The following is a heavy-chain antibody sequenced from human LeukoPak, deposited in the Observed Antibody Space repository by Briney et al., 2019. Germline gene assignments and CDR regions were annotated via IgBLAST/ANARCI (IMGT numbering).Heavy chain of an antibody. CDR3: ARTAPRYYYFDP. CDR2: INPSGGST. V-gene: IGHV1-46*01. D-gene: IGHD3-10*01. Sequence: ASVKVSCKASGYTFTSYYMHRVRQAPGQGLEWMGIINPSGGSTSYAQKFQGRVTMTRDTSTSTVYMELSSLRSEDTAVYYCARTAPRYYYFDPWGQGTLVTVSS. CDR1: GYTFTSYY. J-gene: IGHJ5*02.